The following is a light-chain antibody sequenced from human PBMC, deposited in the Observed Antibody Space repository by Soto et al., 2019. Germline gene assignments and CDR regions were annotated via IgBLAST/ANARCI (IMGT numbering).Light chain of an antibody. CDR1: QSVSTS. J-gene: IGKJ4*01. CDR2: DAS. CDR3: QQRTNWPQGVT. V-gene: IGKV3-11*01. Sequence: EIVLTQSPVTLSLSPGERSTLSCRASQSVSTSLAWYQQKPGQAPRLLIYDASTRATGIPPRFSGSGSGTDFTLTISSLEPEDFAVYYCQQRTNWPQGVTFGGGTKVDIK.